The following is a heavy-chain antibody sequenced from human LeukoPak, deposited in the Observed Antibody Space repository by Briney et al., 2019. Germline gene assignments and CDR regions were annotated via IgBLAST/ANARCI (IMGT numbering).Heavy chain of an antibody. Sequence: ASVNVSCKASGYTFTSYGISWVRQAPGQGLEWMGWISAYNGNTNYAQKLQGRVTMTTDTSTSTAYMELRSLRSDDTAVYYCARDYRYYYDSSGYYPRVDYWGQGTLVTVSS. CDR1: GYTFTSYG. D-gene: IGHD3-22*01. CDR3: ARDYRYYYDSSGYYPRVDY. V-gene: IGHV1-18*01. CDR2: ISAYNGNT. J-gene: IGHJ4*02.